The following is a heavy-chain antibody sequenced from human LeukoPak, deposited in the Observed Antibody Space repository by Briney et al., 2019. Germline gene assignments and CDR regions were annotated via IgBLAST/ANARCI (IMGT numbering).Heavy chain of an antibody. CDR1: GYSISSGYY. D-gene: IGHD4-23*01. CDR2: IYHIGTT. CDR3: ATTTVVTRDFDY. Sequence: SETLSLTCAVSGYSISSGYYWGWIRQPPGKGLEWIGSIYHIGTTYYNPSLKSRVTISLNTSKSQFSLKLTSVTAADTAVYYCATTTVVTRDFDYWGQGTLVTVSS. J-gene: IGHJ4*02. V-gene: IGHV4-38-2*01.